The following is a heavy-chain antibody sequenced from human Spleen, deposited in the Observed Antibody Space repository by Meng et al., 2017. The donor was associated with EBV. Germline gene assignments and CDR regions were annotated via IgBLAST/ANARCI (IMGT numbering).Heavy chain of an antibody. CDR1: SGSSSGMSYY. V-gene: IGHV4-39*01. J-gene: IGHJ4*02. Sequence: ESGRGLVNPSETLSFTCTGSSGSSSGMSYYWGWISQTPERGLDWIGSVYDSGHTYYNPSLEGRVTISVETSTNQFSLKMSFVSAADTAKYYCARQWVGDTLGFYDSWGQGTLVTVSS. CDR3: ARQWVGDTLGFYDS. CDR2: VYDSGHT. D-gene: IGHD1-26*01.